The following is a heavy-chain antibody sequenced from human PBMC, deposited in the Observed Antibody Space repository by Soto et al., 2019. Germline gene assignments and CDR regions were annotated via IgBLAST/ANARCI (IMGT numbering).Heavy chain of an antibody. Sequence: QVQLVESGGGLVKPGGSLRLSCAASGFTFSDYYMSWIRQAPGKGLEWVSYISSSGSTIYYADSVKGRFTISRDNAKNSLYLQMNSLRAEDTAVYYCARVQGTQRDFWSGRLPYYFDYWGQGTLVTVSS. CDR2: ISSSGSTI. CDR3: ARVQGTQRDFWSGRLPYYFDY. V-gene: IGHV3-11*01. D-gene: IGHD3-3*01. J-gene: IGHJ4*02. CDR1: GFTFSDYY.